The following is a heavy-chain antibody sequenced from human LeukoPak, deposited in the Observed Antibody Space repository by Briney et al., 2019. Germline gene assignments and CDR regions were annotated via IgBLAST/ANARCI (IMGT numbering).Heavy chain of an antibody. V-gene: IGHV3-66*01. Sequence: PGGSLRLSCVASGFTVSSTYMGWVRQAPGKGLEWVSLIESGATTYYSHSAKGRFTISRDSSKNTLYLQMNSLRVEDTAVYYCARDRFFDVWGQGTMVTVSS. CDR3: ARDRFFDV. CDR2: IESGATT. J-gene: IGHJ3*01. CDR1: GFTVSSTY.